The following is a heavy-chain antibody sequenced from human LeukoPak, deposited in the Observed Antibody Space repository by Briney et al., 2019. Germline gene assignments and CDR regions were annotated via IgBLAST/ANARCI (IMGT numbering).Heavy chain of an antibody. CDR1: GFTFSSYG. D-gene: IGHD4-23*01. CDR3: ARGGLTTVVTPTY. V-gene: IGHV3-23*01. J-gene: IGHJ4*02. CDR2: ISGSGGST. Sequence: GGSLRLSCAASGFTFSSYGMSWVRQAPGKGLEWVSAISGSGGSTYYADSVKGRFTISRDNAKNSLYLQMNSLRAEDTALYYCARGGLTTVVTPTYWGQGTLVTVSS.